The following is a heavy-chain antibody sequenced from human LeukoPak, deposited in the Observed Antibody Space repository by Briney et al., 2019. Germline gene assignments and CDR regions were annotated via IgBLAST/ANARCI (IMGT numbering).Heavy chain of an antibody. CDR2: INPNSGGT. Sequence: ASVKVSCKASGYTFTSYVMNWVRQAPGQGLEWMGWINPNSGGTNYAQKFQGRVTMTRDTSISTAYMELSRLRSDDTAVYYCARCYGSSWYLGWYFDLWGRGTLVTVSS. D-gene: IGHD6-13*01. CDR3: ARCYGSSWYLGWYFDL. V-gene: IGHV1-2*02. CDR1: GYTFTSYV. J-gene: IGHJ2*01.